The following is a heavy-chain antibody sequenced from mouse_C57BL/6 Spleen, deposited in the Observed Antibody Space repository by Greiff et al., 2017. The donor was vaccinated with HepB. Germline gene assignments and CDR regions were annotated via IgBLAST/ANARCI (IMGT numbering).Heavy chain of an antibody. CDR1: GYTFTDYN. J-gene: IGHJ4*01. D-gene: IGHD2-2*01. CDR2: INPNNGGT. V-gene: IGHV1-18*01. CDR3: ARRTNWLRAMDY. Sequence: EVQLQQSGPELVKPGASVKIPCKASGYTFTDYNMDWVKQSHGKSLEWIGDINPNNGGTIYNQKFKGKATLTVDKSSSTAYMELRSLTSEDTAVYYCARRTNWLRAMDYWGQGTSVTVSS.